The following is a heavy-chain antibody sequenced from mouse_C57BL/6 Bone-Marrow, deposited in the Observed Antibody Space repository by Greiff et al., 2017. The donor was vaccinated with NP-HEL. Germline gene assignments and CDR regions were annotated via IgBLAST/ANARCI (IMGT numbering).Heavy chain of an antibody. CDR1: GFSLSTSGMG. V-gene: IGHV8-12*01. CDR2: VYWDDDK. Sequence: QVTLKESGPGILQSSQTLSLTCSFSGFSLSTSGMGVSWIRQPSGKGLEWLAHVYWDDDKRYNPSLKSRLTISKDTSRNQVFLKITSVDTADTATYYCARRTAYYSNPYAMDYWGQGTSVTVSS. J-gene: IGHJ4*01. CDR3: ARRTAYYSNPYAMDY. D-gene: IGHD2-5*01.